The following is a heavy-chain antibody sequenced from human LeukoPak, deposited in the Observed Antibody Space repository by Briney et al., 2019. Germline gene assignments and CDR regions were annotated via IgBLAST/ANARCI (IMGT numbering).Heavy chain of an antibody. J-gene: IGHJ5*02. V-gene: IGHV1-69*08. D-gene: IGHD3-10*01. CDR2: ITPVTETA. CDR1: GGTFLSHI. CDR3: ARVNLRGSNYNWFDP. Sequence: ASVKVSCKTSGGTFLSHIFSWVRQAPGHGLEWIGKITPVTETAKYAQTFQGRVSIYTDKDTTTVYMDLSGLRPDDTADYYCARVNLRGSNYNWFDPWGQGTRVIVSS.